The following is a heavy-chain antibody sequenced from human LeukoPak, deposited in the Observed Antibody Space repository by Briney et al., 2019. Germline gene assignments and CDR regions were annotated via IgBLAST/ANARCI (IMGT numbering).Heavy chain of an antibody. D-gene: IGHD2-2*01. CDR1: VFTFSSFS. J-gene: IGHJ4*02. CDR2: LSGSGGST. Sequence: GGSLRLSCTASVFTFSSFSMSWVRQAPGKGLEWGSGLSGSGGSTYYAHSVKGRFTISRDNFKNTMYLQMNNLSAEDTAIYYCAKDLGYTSWYYFDYWGQGTLVTVSS. V-gene: IGHV3-23*01. CDR3: AKDLGYTSWYYFDY.